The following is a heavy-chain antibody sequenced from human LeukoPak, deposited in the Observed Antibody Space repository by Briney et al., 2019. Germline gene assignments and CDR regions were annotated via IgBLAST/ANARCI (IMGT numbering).Heavy chain of an antibody. J-gene: IGHJ4*02. V-gene: IGHV3-48*04. CDR3: ASQSSGSSTRAPDF. CDR1: GVIFSSLS. CDR2: IGASSRTT. D-gene: IGHD1-26*01. Sequence: GGSLRLSCETSGVIFSSLSLNWVRQPPGKGLEWLSYIGASSRTTYYADSVKSRFIVSRDNAKNSLFLQMDSLRADDTALYYCASQSSGSSTRAPDFWGQGTVVIVSS.